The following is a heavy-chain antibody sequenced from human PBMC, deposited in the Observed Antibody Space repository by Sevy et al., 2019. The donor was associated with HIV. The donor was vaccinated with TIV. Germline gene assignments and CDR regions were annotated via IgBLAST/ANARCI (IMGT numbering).Heavy chain of an antibody. CDR2: IWYDGSDK. CDR3: ARGQYCSGGSCYSHFDY. V-gene: IGHV3-33*01. Sequence: GGSLRLSCAASGFTFSKYGMHWVRQAPGKGLEWVAIIWYDGSDKYYADSVKGRLTISRDSSKNTLYLQMNSLRVEDTAVYYCARGQYCSGGSCYSHFDYWGQGTLVTVSS. D-gene: IGHD2-15*01. J-gene: IGHJ4*02. CDR1: GFTFSKYG.